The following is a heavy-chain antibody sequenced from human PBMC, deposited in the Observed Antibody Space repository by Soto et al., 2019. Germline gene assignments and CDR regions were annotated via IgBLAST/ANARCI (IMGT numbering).Heavy chain of an antibody. CDR1: GGSISRGVYC. D-gene: IGHD6-6*01. Sequence: QLLLQESGSGLVKPSQTLALPCAVSGGSISRGVYCWNWIRHPPGKGLKRIGYIYHGGSSYYNPAPKSRVTMSVDRPNNQSSLRRTSVTAADTVVYYCSGWSSAFDIWCKGTMVTVSS. CDR2: IYHGGSS. V-gene: IGHV4-30-2*01. J-gene: IGHJ3*02. CDR3: SGWSSAFDI.